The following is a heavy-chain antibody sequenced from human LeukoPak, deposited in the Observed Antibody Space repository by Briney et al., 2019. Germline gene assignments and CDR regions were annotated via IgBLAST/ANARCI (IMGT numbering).Heavy chain of an antibody. CDR2: IYHSGST. V-gene: IGHV4-38-2*02. J-gene: IGHJ4*02. D-gene: IGHD3-22*01. CDR1: GYSISSGYY. Sequence: SETLSLTCTVSGYSISSGYYWGWIRQPPGKGLEWIGSIYHSGSTYYNPSLKSRVTISVDTSKNQFSLKLSSVTAADTAVYYCASLSIVVVIDYWGQGTLVTVSS. CDR3: ASLSIVVVIDY.